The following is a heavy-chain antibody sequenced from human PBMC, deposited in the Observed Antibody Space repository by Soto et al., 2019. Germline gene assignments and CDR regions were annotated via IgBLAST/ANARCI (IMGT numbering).Heavy chain of an antibody. CDR2: IYTSGIT. V-gene: IGHV4-4*07. J-gene: IGHJ6*02. D-gene: IGHD3-22*01. CDR3: ARDSDSSGRYGMDV. Sequence: QVQLQESGPGLLKPSETLSLTCTVSGHSISDNYWTWIRQPAGKGLEWIGRIYTSGITNYNPSLKSRVTMSVDTSKNHFSLRLSSVTAADTAVYFCARDSDSSGRYGMDVWGQGTTVAVSS. CDR1: GHSISDNY.